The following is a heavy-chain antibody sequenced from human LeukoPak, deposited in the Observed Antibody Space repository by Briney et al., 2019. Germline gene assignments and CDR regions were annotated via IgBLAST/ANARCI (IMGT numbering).Heavy chain of an antibody. CDR3: ARVGSGSHFDY. Sequence: PSETLSLTCTVSGASMSDYYWSWIRQPPGKGLEWIGYIYYGGSTKDNPSLKSRVTMSVDPSKNQFSLKLSSVSAADTAVYYCARVGSGSHFDYWGQGTLVAVSS. D-gene: IGHD5-12*01. CDR2: IYYGGST. V-gene: IGHV4-59*01. J-gene: IGHJ4*02. CDR1: GASMSDYY.